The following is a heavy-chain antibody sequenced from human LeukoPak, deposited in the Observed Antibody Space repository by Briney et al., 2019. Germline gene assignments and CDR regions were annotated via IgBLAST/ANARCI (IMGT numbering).Heavy chain of an antibody. CDR3: AKDISDSSSSTDAFDI. D-gene: IGHD6-6*01. V-gene: IGHV3-30*18. CDR2: ISYDGSNK. J-gene: IGHJ3*02. Sequence: GGSLRLSCAASGFTFSSYGMHWVRQAPGKGLEWVAVISYDGSNKYYADSVKGRFTISRDNSKNTLYLQKNSLRAEDTAVYYCAKDISDSSSSTDAFDIWGQGTMVTVSS. CDR1: GFTFSSYG.